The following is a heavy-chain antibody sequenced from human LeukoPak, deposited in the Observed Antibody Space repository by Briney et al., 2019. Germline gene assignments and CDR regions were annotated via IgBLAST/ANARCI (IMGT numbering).Heavy chain of an antibody. J-gene: IGHJ3*02. CDR2: IYSGGST. CDR3: ARQYYLDDAFDI. CDR1: GFTFSSYW. V-gene: IGHV3-66*04. D-gene: IGHD3-10*01. Sequence: GGSLRLSCAASGFTFSSYWMRWVRQAPGKGLEWVSVIYSGGSTYYADSVKGRFTISRDNSKNTLYLQMNSLRAEDTAVYYCARQYYLDDAFDIWGQGTMVTVSS.